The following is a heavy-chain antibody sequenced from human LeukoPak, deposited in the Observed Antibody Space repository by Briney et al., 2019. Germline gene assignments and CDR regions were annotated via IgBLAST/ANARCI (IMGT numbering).Heavy chain of an antibody. D-gene: IGHD5-24*01. CDR2: MYTSGST. J-gene: IGHJ6*03. V-gene: IGHV4-4*07. CDR1: GGSISSYY. Sequence: PSETLSLTCTVFGGSISSYYWSWIRQPAGKGLEWIGRMYTSGSTNYNPSLKSRVTISVDTSKNQFSLKLSSVTAADTAVYYCARWLQYVPHYYYMDVWGKGTTVTVSS. CDR3: ARWLQYVPHYYYMDV.